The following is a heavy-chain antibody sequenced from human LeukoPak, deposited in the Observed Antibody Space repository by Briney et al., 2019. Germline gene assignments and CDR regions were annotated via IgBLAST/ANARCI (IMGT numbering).Heavy chain of an antibody. CDR3: TRSIAVAGTPYYYYYYYMDV. J-gene: IGHJ6*03. Sequence: PGRSLRLSWAASGFTLSSSAMSWVRHPPGKGLEWVSAISGRGASTYYADSVKGRFTISRDNSKNTLYLQMNSMRAEDTAVYYCTRSIAVAGTPYYYYYYYMDVWGKGTTVTVSS. CDR2: ISGRGAST. D-gene: IGHD6-19*01. V-gene: IGHV3-23*01. CDR1: GFTLSSSA.